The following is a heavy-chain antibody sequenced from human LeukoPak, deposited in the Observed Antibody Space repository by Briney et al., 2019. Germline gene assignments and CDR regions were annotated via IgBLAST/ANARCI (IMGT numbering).Heavy chain of an antibody. V-gene: IGHV4-34*01. D-gene: IGHD2-21*02. CDR2: INHSGST. CDR3: ARRPPGVTPDY. Sequence: SETLSLTCAVYGGSFSGYYWSWIRQPPGKGLEWIGEINHSGSTNYNPSLKSRVTISVVTSKNQFSLKLSSVTAADTAVYYCARRPPGVTPDYWGQGTLVTVSS. J-gene: IGHJ4*02. CDR1: GGSFSGYY.